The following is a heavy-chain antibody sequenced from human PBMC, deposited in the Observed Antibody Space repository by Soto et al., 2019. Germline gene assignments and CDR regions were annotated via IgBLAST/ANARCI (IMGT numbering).Heavy chain of an antibody. CDR2: XXXXXXXX. J-gene: IGHJ6*02. CDR1: GFTFSSYS. Sequence: GGSLRLSCAASGFTFSSYSMNWVRQAPGKGPEXXXXXXXXXXXXXXXDSVKGRFTISRDNAKNSLYLQMNSLRAEDTAVYYCASGPVTTSKYGMDVWGQGTTVTAP. CDR3: ASGPVTTSKYGMDV. V-gene: IGHV3-21*01. D-gene: IGHD4-4*01.